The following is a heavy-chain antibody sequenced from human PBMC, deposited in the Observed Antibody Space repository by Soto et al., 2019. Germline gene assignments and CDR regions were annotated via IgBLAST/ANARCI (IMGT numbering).Heavy chain of an antibody. D-gene: IGHD6-13*01. Sequence: SETLSLTCTVSGGSISSSSYYWGWIRQPPGKGLEWIGSIYYSGSTYYNPSLKSRVTISVDTSKNQFSLKLSSVTAADTAVYYCARTPFSIYSSSWYDYYYGMDVWGQGTTVTVSS. CDR2: IYYSGST. V-gene: IGHV4-39*01. J-gene: IGHJ6*02. CDR1: GGSISSSSYY. CDR3: ARTPFSIYSSSWYDYYYGMDV.